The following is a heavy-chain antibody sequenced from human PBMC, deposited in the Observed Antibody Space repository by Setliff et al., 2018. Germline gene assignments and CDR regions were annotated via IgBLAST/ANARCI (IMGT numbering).Heavy chain of an antibody. D-gene: IGHD1-7*01. J-gene: IGHJ4*02. V-gene: IGHV3-23*01. CDR1: GFTFSSYA. Sequence: GGSLRLSCVASGFTFSSYALSWVRQAPGKGLEWVSGVSGSGVSTYYADSVKGRFTISRDSSRNTLYLQLNSLRAEDTAVYYCAKPQVELRWGFESWGQGTLVTVSS. CDR2: VSGSGVST. CDR3: AKPQVELRWGFES.